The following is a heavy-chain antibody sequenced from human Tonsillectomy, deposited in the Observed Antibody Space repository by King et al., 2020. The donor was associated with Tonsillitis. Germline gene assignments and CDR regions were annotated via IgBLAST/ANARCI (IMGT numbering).Heavy chain of an antibody. CDR3: ARDLGSRTYSGRGGFDY. J-gene: IGHJ4*02. D-gene: IGHD3-10*02. V-gene: IGHV3-7*01. CDR2: IKRDGSER. CDR1: GFTFSSYW. Sequence: VQLVESGGGLVQPGGSLRLSCAASGFTFSSYWMSWVRQAPGKGLEWVANIKRDGSERYYVDSVKGRFTISRDNAKKSLYLQMNSLRAEDTAVYYCARDLGSRTYSGRGGFDYWGQGTLVTVSS.